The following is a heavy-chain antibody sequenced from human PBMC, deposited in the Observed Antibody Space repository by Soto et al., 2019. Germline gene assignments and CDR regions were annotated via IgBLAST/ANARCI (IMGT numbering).Heavy chain of an antibody. CDR3: SRDDY. Sequence: QVQLVESGGGVVQPGRSLRLSCAASGFTFSSYAMHWVRQAPGKGLEWVAVISYDGSNKYYADSVKGRFTISRDNSKNTLYLQMNSLRAEDTAVYYFSRDDYWGQGTLVTVSS. V-gene: IGHV3-30-3*01. J-gene: IGHJ4*02. CDR2: ISYDGSNK. CDR1: GFTFSSYA.